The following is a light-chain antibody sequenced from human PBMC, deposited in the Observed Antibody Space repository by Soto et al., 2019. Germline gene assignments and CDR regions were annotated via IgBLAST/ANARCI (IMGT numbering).Light chain of an antibody. J-gene: IGLJ3*02. Sequence: QSVLTQPASVSGSLGQSITISCTGTSSDVGAYNYVSWYQHHPGKAPKLMIYDVSERPSGVSNRFSGSKSGNTASLTISGLQAEDEADYYCSSYATSCTLFGGGTKLTVL. V-gene: IGLV2-14*03. CDR1: SSDVGAYNY. CDR3: SSYATSCTL. CDR2: DVS.